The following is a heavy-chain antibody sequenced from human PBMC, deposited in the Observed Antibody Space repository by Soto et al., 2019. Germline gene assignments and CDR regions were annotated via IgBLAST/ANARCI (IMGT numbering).Heavy chain of an antibody. CDR3: ARLVGGIGEASDAFDI. V-gene: IGHV1-2*04. CDR2: INPNSGGT. D-gene: IGHD2-21*01. Sequence: ASVKVSCKASGYTFTGYYMHWVRQAPGQGLEWMGWINPNSGGTNYAQKFQGWVTMTRDTSISTAYMELSRLRSDDTAVYYCARLVGGIGEASDAFDIWGQGTMVTVSS. CDR1: GYTFTGYY. J-gene: IGHJ3*02.